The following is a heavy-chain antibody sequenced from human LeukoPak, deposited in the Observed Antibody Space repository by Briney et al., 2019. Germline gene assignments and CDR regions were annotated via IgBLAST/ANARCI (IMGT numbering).Heavy chain of an antibody. CDR2: ISGSGVST. J-gene: IGHJ4*02. Sequence: GGSLRLSCAASGFTFSTYAMSWVRQAPGKGLEWVSAISGSGVSTYYADSVKGRFTISRDNSKNTLYLQMNGLRAEDTAVYYCAKDLSGISSTGRTFDYWGQGTLVTVSS. CDR3: AKDLSGISSTGRTFDY. D-gene: IGHD1-1*01. CDR1: GFTFSTYA. V-gene: IGHV3-23*01.